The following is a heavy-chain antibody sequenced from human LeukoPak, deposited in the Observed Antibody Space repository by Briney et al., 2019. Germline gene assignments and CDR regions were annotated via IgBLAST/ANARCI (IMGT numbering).Heavy chain of an antibody. CDR3: ARHIGNPGCVSFDY. V-gene: IGHV1-2*02. Sequence: ASVKVSCKASGYTFTGYHLHWVRQAPGQGLEWMGWMNPNSGATNFAQKFQGRITMTRDTSTSTVYMELSSLRSEDTAVFYCARHIGNPGCVSFDYWGQGTLVTVSS. CDR2: MNPNSGAT. CDR1: GYTFTGYH. J-gene: IGHJ4*02. D-gene: IGHD4-23*01.